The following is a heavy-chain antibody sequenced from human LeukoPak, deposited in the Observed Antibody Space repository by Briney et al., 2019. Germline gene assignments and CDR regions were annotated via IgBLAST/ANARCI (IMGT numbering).Heavy chain of an antibody. CDR1: GVSISSYH. Sequence: SETLSLTCTVSGVSISSYHWSWIRQPPGKGLEWIGFISYSGITNYSPSLKSRVTISVDTSKNQFSLKLSSVTAADTAVYYCARLTVTEGEFDYWGQGTLVTVSS. V-gene: IGHV4-59*08. D-gene: IGHD4-17*01. CDR2: ISYSGIT. J-gene: IGHJ4*02. CDR3: ARLTVTEGEFDY.